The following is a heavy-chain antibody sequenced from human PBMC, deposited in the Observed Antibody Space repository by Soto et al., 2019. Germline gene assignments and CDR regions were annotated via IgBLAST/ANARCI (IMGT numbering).Heavy chain of an antibody. Sequence: PGGSLRLSCAASGFSFSNYWMSWVRQAPGKGLEWVANIKQDGSEKYYVDSVKGRFTISRDKAKNSLYLQMNSLRAEDTAVYYCARQRWLQLRYFDYWGQGTLVTVSS. CDR3: ARQRWLQLRYFDY. CDR1: GFSFSNYW. D-gene: IGHD5-12*01. V-gene: IGHV3-7*03. J-gene: IGHJ4*02. CDR2: IKQDGSEK.